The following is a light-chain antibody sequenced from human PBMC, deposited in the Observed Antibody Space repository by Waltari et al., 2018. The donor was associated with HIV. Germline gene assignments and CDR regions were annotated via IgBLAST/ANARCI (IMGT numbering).Light chain of an antibody. CDR3: FSYAGNNYLL. CDR1: SSDIGLYNF. J-gene: IGLJ2*01. Sequence: QSALTQPPSASGSPGQSVTISCAGTSSDIGLYNFVSWYQHHPGKAPQLMISEVSRRPSGVPDRFSGPKSGNTASLTVSGLQAEDEAAYYCFSYAGNNYLLFGGGTKLTVL. CDR2: EVS. V-gene: IGLV2-8*01.